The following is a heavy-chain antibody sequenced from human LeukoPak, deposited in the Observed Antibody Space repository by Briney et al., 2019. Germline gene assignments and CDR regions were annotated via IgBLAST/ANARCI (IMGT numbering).Heavy chain of an antibody. CDR3: AVEWPRDTWFDP. J-gene: IGHJ5*02. CDR1: GFTVSSNY. CDR2: IYSGGST. V-gene: IGHV3-66*02. D-gene: IGHD3-3*01. Sequence: GGSLRLSCAASGFTVSSNYMSWVRQAPGKGLEWVSVIYSGGSTYYADSVKGRFTTSRDNSKNTLYLQMNSLRAEDTAVYYCAVEWPRDTWFDPWGQGTLVTVSS.